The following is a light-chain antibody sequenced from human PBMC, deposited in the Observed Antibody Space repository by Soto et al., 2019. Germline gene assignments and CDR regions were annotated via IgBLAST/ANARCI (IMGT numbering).Light chain of an antibody. CDR1: QSISVW. CDR3: QQYNGYRWT. Sequence: DIQMTQSPSTLSASVGDRVTITCRASQSISVWLAWYQQRPGKAPNLLIYDVSNLKSGVPSRFSGSGSGTEFTLTISSLQPDDFATYYCQQYNGYRWTFGQGTKVEIK. CDR2: DVS. V-gene: IGKV1-5*01. J-gene: IGKJ1*01.